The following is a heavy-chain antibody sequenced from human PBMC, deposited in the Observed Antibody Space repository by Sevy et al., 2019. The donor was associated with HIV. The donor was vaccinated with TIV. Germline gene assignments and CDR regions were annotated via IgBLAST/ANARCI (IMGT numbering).Heavy chain of an antibody. J-gene: IGHJ6*03. V-gene: IGHV3-23*01. D-gene: IGHD3-10*01. Sequence: GGSLRLSCAASGFTFTSYAMSWVRQAPGKGLEWVSSIDGSAINTYYADSVKGRFTNSRDNSKNTLYLQMSSLRAEDTAVYYCAKVYGSGTPPYYYYYYMDVWGKGTTVTVSS. CDR3: AKVYGSGTPPYYYYYYMDV. CDR2: IDGSAINT. CDR1: GFTFTSYA.